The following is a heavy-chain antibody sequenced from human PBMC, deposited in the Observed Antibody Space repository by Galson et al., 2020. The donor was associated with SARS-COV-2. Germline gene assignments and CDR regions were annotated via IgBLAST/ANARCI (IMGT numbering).Heavy chain of an antibody. CDR1: GFTFDDYA. CDR2: ISWNSGSI. Sequence: GGSLRLSCAASGFTFDDYAMHWVRQAPGKGLEWVSGISWNSGSIGYADSVKGRFTISRDNAKNSLYLQMNSLRAEDTALYYCAKDIGGPGSDYGDVGPPDYYYYYGMDVWGQGTTVTVSS. V-gene: IGHV3-9*01. J-gene: IGHJ6*02. D-gene: IGHD4-17*01. CDR3: AKDIGGPGSDYGDVGPPDYYYYYGMDV.